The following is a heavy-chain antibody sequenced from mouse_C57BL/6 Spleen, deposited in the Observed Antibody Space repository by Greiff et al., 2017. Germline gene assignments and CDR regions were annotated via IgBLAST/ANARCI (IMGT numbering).Heavy chain of an antibody. CDR3: ATNNWLYYFDY. CDR1: GYSITSGYY. J-gene: IGHJ2*01. V-gene: IGHV3-6*01. Sequence: EVKLLESGPGLVKPSQYLSLTCSVTGYSITSGYYWNWIRQFPGNKLEWMGYISYDGSNNYNPSLKNRISITRDTSKNQFFLKLNSVTTEDTATYYCATNNWLYYFDYWGQGTTLTVSS. CDR2: ISYDGSN. D-gene: IGHD4-1*01.